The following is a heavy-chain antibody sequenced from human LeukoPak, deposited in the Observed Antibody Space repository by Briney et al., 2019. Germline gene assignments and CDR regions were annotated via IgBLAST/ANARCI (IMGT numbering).Heavy chain of an antibody. V-gene: IGHV3-23*01. D-gene: IGHD4-17*01. Sequence: GGSLRLSCAASGFTFSSNYMSWVRQAPGKGLEWVSAISGSGGSTYYADSVKGRFTISRDNSKNTLYLQMNSLRAEDTAVYYCAKDISEYGVGWGQGTLVTVSS. CDR1: GFTFSSNY. J-gene: IGHJ4*02. CDR2: ISGSGGST. CDR3: AKDISEYGVG.